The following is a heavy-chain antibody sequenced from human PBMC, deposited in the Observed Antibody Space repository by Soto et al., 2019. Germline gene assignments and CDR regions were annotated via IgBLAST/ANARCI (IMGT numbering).Heavy chain of an antibody. Sequence: QVQLVQSGAEVKKHGSSVKVSCKASGGTFSSYAISWVRKAPGQGLEWMGGIIPIFGTANYAQKFQGRVTITADKSTSTAYMERSSLRSEDTAVYYCANEEGFCSSTSCWKFDYWCQGTLVTVSA. D-gene: IGHD2-2*01. J-gene: IGHJ4*02. CDR1: GGTFSSYA. CDR3: ANEEGFCSSTSCWKFDY. V-gene: IGHV1-69*06. CDR2: IIPIFGTA.